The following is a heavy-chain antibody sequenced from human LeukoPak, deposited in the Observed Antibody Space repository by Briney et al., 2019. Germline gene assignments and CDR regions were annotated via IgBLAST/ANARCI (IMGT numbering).Heavy chain of an antibody. Sequence: PSETLSLTCTVSGGSISSYYWSWIRQPPGKGLEWIGYIYYSGSTNYNPSLKSRVTISVDTSKNQFSLKLSSVTAADTAAYYCARATVTTRDAFDIWGQGTMVTVSS. D-gene: IGHD4-11*01. CDR3: ARATVTTRDAFDI. CDR1: GGSISSYY. V-gene: IGHV4-59*01. J-gene: IGHJ3*02. CDR2: IYYSGST.